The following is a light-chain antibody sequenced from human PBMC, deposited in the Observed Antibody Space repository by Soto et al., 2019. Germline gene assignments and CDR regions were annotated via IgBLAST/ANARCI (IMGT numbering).Light chain of an antibody. CDR3: SSYTSSSTLLV. CDR2: DVS. Sequence: QSVLTQPASVSGSPGQAITISFTGTSSDVGGYNYVSLYQQHPGKAPKLMIYDVSNRPSGVSNRFSGSKSGNTASLTISGLQAEDEADYYCSSYTSSSTLLVFGTGTKVTVL. J-gene: IGLJ1*01. V-gene: IGLV2-14*01. CDR1: SSDVGGYNY.